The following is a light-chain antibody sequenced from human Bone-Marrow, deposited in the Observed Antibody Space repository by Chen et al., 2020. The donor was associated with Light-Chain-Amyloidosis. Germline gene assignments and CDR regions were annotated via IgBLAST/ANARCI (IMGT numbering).Light chain of an antibody. CDR1: RAIGNY. CDR2: SSS. CDR3: QQYYGPPFT. J-gene: IGKJ3*01. Sequence: DIQLTQSPSSLSASVGDKVTVTCRASRAIGNYLNWYQQKAGSATKLLIFSSSTLQSGVPSRFSGSGSGTDFTLTINSLQPEDFASYFCQQYYGPPFTFGPGTKVDIK. V-gene: IGKV1-39*01.